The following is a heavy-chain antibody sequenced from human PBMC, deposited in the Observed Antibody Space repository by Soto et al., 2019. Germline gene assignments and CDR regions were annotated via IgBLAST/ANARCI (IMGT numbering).Heavy chain of an antibody. J-gene: IGHJ4*02. V-gene: IGHV3-23*01. CDR3: ARGAGSSTFDN. CDR2: ISDSGGRT. D-gene: IGHD6-19*01. Sequence: GGSLRLSCAASGFTFSSYAMNWVRQAPGKGLEWVSTISDSGGRTFYADSVKGRFTISRDNSQSALYLQMNSLRAEDTAVYYCARGAGSSTFDNWGQGNLVTVSS. CDR1: GFTFSSYA.